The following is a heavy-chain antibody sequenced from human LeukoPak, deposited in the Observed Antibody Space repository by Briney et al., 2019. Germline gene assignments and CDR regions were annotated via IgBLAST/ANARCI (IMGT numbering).Heavy chain of an antibody. J-gene: IGHJ4*02. CDR2: ITASGTAM. V-gene: IGHV3-48*02. D-gene: IGHD1-26*01. CDR1: GFTFSSYS. Sequence: GSLRLSCAASGFTFSSYSMIWVRQAPGKGLEWVSHITASGTAMFYADSVKGRFTISRDNAKNSLYLQMNSLRDEDTAVYYCASSGSYRFDYWGQGTLVTVSS. CDR3: ASSGSYRFDY.